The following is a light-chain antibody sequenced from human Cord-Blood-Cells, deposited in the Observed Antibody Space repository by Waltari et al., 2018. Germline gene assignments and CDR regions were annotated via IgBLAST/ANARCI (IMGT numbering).Light chain of an antibody. V-gene: IGKV1-5*03. CDR1: QSISSW. CDR3: QQYNSYPYS. Sequence: DIQMTQSPSTLSASVGDRVTITCRASQSISSWLAWYQQKPGKAPKLLSYKASSLESGVPSRFSGSGSGTEFTLTISSLQPDDFATYYCQQYNSYPYSFGQRTKLEIK. CDR2: KAS. J-gene: IGKJ2*03.